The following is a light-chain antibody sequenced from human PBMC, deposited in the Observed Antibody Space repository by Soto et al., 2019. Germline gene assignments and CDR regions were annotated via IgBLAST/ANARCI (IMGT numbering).Light chain of an antibody. CDR2: DDS. J-gene: IGLJ1*01. V-gene: IGLV3-21*02. Sequence: SYELTPPPSLPVAPGQTAKIPCGGGESVHWYQQKPGQAPVLVIHDDSERPSGIVERFSGSNSGNTATLTISRFEAGDDSDYDCQVWDSGSAQYVFGTGTKLTVL. CDR1: ES. CDR3: QVWDSGSAQYV.